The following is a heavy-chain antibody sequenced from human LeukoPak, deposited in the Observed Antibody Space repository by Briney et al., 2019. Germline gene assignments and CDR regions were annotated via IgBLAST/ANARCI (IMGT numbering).Heavy chain of an antibody. V-gene: IGHV3-48*03. CDR2: ISSDAASI. D-gene: IGHD3-9*01. Sequence: GGSLRLSCAASGFTFSSYEMNWVRQAPGKGLEWVSYISSDAASIYYADSVRGRFTISRDNAKNSLFLQVYSLRDEDTAVYYCARGMNGVGGYDILIDYGGQGTLVTVSA. J-gene: IGHJ4*02. CDR1: GFTFSSYE. CDR3: ARGMNGVGGYDILIDY.